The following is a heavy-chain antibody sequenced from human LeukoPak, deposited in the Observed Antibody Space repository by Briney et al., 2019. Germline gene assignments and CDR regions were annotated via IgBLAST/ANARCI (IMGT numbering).Heavy chain of an antibody. V-gene: IGHV1-18*01. J-gene: IGHJ3*02. CDR3: AREGYSGSYLNAFDI. D-gene: IGHD1-26*01. CDR1: GYTFTSYG. Sequence: ASVKVSCKASGYTFTSYGISWVRQAPGQGLEWMGWISAYNGNTNYAQKLQGRVTMTTDTSTSTAYMELRSLRSDDTAVYYCAREGYSGSYLNAFDIWGQGTMVTVSS. CDR2: ISAYNGNT.